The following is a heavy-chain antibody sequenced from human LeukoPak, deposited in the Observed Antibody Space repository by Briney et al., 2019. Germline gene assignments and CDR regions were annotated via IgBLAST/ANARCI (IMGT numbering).Heavy chain of an antibody. Sequence: ASVKVSCKASGYTFSSYAISWVRQAPGQGPEWMGRISGYNGHTNYAQKLQGRLTMTTDTSTSTAYMELRSLRSEDTAVYYCARDLVVGANDAFDIWGQGTMVTVSS. CDR1: GYTFSSYA. J-gene: IGHJ3*02. V-gene: IGHV1-18*01. CDR3: ARDLVVGANDAFDI. CDR2: ISGYNGHT. D-gene: IGHD1-26*01.